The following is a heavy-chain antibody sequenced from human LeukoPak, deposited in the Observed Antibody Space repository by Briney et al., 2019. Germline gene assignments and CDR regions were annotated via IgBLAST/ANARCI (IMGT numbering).Heavy chain of an antibody. CDR1: GYSISSGYY. CDR3: ARHLYGSVDY. CDR2: IYYSGST. J-gene: IGHJ4*02. Sequence: SETLSLTCTVSGYSISSGYYWGWIRQPPGKGLEWIGSIYYSGSTYYNPSLKSRVTISVDTSKNQFSLKLSSVTAADTAVYYCARHLYGSVDYWGQGTLVTVSS. V-gene: IGHV4-38-2*02. D-gene: IGHD3-10*01.